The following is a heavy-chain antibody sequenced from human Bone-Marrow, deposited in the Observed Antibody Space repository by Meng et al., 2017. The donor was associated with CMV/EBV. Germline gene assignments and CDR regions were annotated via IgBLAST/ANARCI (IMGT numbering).Heavy chain of an antibody. CDR1: GYTFTSYD. D-gene: IGHD3-3*01. CDR2: MNPNSGNT. CDR3: ARAPTILDPGWFDP. Sequence: ASVNVSCKASGYTFTSYDINWVRQATGQGLEWMGWMNPNSGNTGYAQKFQGRVTITRNTSISTAYMELSSLRSEDTAVYYRARAPTILDPGWFDPWGQGTLVTVSS. V-gene: IGHV1-8*03. J-gene: IGHJ5*02.